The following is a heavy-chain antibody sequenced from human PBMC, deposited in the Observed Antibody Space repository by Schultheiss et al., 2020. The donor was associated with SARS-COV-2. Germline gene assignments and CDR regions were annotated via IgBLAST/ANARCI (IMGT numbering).Heavy chain of an antibody. J-gene: IGHJ5*02. CDR2: IYYSTNT. V-gene: IGHV4-39*01. Sequence: SETLSLTCTVSGGSISSSSYYWGWIRQPPGKGLEWIGSIYYSTNTYYNPFPKSQVTISVETSKNQFSLKLSSVTAADTAVYYCARRWIGVVVPAAFDPWGQGTLVTVSS. CDR1: GGSISSSSYY. D-gene: IGHD2-2*01. CDR3: ARRWIGVVVPAAFDP.